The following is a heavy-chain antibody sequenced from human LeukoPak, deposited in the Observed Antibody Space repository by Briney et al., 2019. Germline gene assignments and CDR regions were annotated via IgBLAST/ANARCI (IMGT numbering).Heavy chain of an antibody. CDR3: ARGTNWGYWYFDL. J-gene: IGHJ2*01. D-gene: IGHD7-27*01. CDR1: GGSFSGYY. V-gene: IGHV4-34*01. CDR2: INHSAST. Sequence: SETLSLTCAVYGGSFSGYYWSWIRQPPGKGLEWIGEINHSASTNYNPSLKSRVTISVDTSKNQCSLKLSSVTAADTAVYYCARGTNWGYWYFDLWGRGTLVTVSS.